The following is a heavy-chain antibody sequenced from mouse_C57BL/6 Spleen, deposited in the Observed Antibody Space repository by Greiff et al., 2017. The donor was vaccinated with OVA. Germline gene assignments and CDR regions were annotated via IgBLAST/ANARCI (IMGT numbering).Heavy chain of an antibody. CDR3: ARDGYYGSSSYYYAMDY. D-gene: IGHD1-1*01. J-gene: IGHJ4*01. CDR2: INPSTGGT. V-gene: IGHV1-42*01. Sequence: VQLKQSGPELVKPGASVKISCKASGYSFTGYYMNWVKQSPEKSLEWIGEINPSTGGTTYNQKFKAKATLTVDKSSSTAYMQLKSLTSEDSAVYYCARDGYYGSSSYYYAMDYWGQGTSVTVSS. CDR1: GYSFTGYY.